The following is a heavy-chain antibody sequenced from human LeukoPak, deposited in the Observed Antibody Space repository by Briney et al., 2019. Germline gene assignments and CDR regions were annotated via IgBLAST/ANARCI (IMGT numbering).Heavy chain of an antibody. CDR3: ARVGATTWY. CDR1: GFTFTNYA. J-gene: IGHJ4*02. D-gene: IGHD1-26*01. CDR2: ISYNGGST. V-gene: IGHV3-64*02. Sequence: AGGSLRLSCAASGFTFTNYATHWVRQAPGKGLEYVSAISYNGGSTYYADSVKGRFTISRDNAKNTLYLQGNSLRADDTAVYYCARVGATTWYWGQGTLVTVSS.